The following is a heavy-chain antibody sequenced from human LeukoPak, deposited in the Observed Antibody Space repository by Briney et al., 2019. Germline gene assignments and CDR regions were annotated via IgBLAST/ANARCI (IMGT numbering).Heavy chain of an antibody. CDR1: GFTFSSYA. V-gene: IGHV3-23*01. CDR2: ISGSGGST. D-gene: IGHD3-3*01. Sequence: GSLRLSCAASGFTFSSYAMSWVRQAPGKGLEWVSAISGSGGSTYYADPVKGRFTISRDNSKNTLYLQMNSLRAEDTAVYYCAKEFLEWSGFDYWGQGTLVTVSS. J-gene: IGHJ4*02. CDR3: AKEFLEWSGFDY.